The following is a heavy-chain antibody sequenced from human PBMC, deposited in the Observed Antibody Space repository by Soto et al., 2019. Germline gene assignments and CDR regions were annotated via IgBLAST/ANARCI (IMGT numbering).Heavy chain of an antibody. J-gene: IGHJ4*02. CDR1: GFPFSSYW. D-gene: IGHD3-9*01. CDR2: ISGDGVTT. Sequence: EVHLVESGGDLVQRGGSLRLSCAASGFPFSSYWMHWVRHTPGKGLDWVARISGDGVTTYYADSVTVRFTVSRDNAKNTLSLQISGLRAEDTAVYYCAREYYGLLTGYYTDYWGQGTLVSVSS. CDR3: AREYYGLLTGYYTDY. V-gene: IGHV3-74*01.